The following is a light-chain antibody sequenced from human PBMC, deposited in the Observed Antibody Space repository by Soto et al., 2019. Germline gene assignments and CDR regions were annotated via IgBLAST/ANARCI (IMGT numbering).Light chain of an antibody. CDR2: DVA. V-gene: IGLV2-11*01. J-gene: IGLJ2*01. CDR3: SSYAGYYTLV. Sequence: QSALTQPRSVSGSPGQSVTISCSGTSSDVGAYNHVFWYQQHPGKAPKLVIYDVAKRPSGVPDRFSGSKSGNTASLTISGLQTEDEGNYYCSSYAGYYTLVFGGGTKLTVL. CDR1: SSDVGAYNH.